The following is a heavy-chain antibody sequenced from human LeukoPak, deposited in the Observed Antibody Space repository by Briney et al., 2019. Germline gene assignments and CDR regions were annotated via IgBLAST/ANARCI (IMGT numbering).Heavy chain of an antibody. D-gene: IGHD4-17*01. Sequence: SETLSLTCTVSGGSVSSGSYYWSWIRQPPGKGLEWIGYIYYSGGTNYNPSLKSRVTISVDTSKNQFSLKLSSVTAADTAVYYCASAPDYGDYVGAFDVWGQGAMVTVS. CDR2: IYYSGGT. CDR1: GGSVSSGSYY. CDR3: ASAPDYGDYVGAFDV. V-gene: IGHV4-61*01. J-gene: IGHJ3*01.